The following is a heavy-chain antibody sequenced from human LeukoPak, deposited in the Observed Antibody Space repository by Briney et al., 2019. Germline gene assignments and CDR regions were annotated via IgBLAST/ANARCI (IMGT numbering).Heavy chain of an antibody. V-gene: IGHV6-1*01. CDR3: ARGSKATFDV. CDR2: TYSRSKWYY. D-gene: IGHD3-10*01. J-gene: IGHJ3*01. CDR1: GDSVSSNSAA. Sequence: SQTLSLTCAISGDSVSSNSAAWNWIRQSPSRGLEWLGKTYSRSKWYYDYAVSVKSRITINPDTSKNQFSLQLNSVTPEDTAVCFCARGSKATFDVWGQGTMVTVSS.